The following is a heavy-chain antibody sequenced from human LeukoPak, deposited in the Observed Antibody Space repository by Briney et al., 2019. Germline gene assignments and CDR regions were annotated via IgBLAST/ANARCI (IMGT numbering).Heavy chain of an antibody. CDR3: ARGAGYSREVNYYYYMDV. Sequence: SETLSLTCTVSGGSLSTYYWSWIRQPPGKGLEWLGFIYHSGSTTYNPSLRSRVTISLDTSKNQISLNLSSVTAADTAVYYCARGAGYSREVNYYYYMDVWGKGTTVTVSS. CDR2: IYHSGST. CDR1: GGSLSTYY. J-gene: IGHJ6*03. V-gene: IGHV4-59*01. D-gene: IGHD1-26*01.